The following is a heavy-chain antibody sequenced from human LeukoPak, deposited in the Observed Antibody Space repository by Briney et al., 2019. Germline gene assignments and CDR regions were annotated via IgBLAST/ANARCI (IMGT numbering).Heavy chain of an antibody. D-gene: IGHD4-17*01. V-gene: IGHV3-30*18. CDR2: ISYDGSNK. Sequence: GALRLSCAASGFTFSSYGMHWVRQAPGKGLEWVAVISYDGSNKYYADSVKGRFTISRDNSKNTLYLQMNSLRAEDTAVYYCAKSQYGDYYYYYGMDVWGQGTTVTVSS. CDR3: AKSQYGDYYYYYGMDV. J-gene: IGHJ6*02. CDR1: GFTFSSYG.